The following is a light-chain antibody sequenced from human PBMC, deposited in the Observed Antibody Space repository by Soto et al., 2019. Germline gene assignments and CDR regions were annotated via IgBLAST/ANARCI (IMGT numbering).Light chain of an antibody. CDR3: QHYNSYSEA. CDR1: QTINRW. Sequence: DIQMTQSPSTLSASVGDRVTITCRASQTINRWLAWYQQKPGEVPKLLIYAASTLQSGVPSRFSGSGSGTEFTLTISSLQPDDFATYYCQHYNSYSEAFGQGTKVDIK. CDR2: AAS. V-gene: IGKV1-5*01. J-gene: IGKJ1*01.